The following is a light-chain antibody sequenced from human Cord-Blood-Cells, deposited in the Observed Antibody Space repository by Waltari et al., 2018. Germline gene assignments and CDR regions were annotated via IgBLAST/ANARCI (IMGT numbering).Light chain of an antibody. Sequence: IVLTQYPATLSLSPGERATLSCRASQSVSSYLAWYQQKPGQAPRLLIYDASNRATGIPARFRGSWSGTDFTLTISSLEPEDFAVYYCQQRSNWPLTFGGGTKVEIK. CDR3: QQRSNWPLT. CDR1: QSVSSY. V-gene: IGKV3-11*01. J-gene: IGKJ4*01. CDR2: DAS.